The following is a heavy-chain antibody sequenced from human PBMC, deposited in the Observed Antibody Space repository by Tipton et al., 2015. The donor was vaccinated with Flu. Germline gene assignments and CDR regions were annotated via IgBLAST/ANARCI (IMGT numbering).Heavy chain of an antibody. CDR3: ATKFANWGVWEPRDY. V-gene: IGHV4-59*12. J-gene: IGHJ4*02. CDR1: GGSISSYY. CDR2: IYYSGST. Sequence: LRLSCTVSGGSISSYYWSWIRQPPGKGLEWIGYIYYSGSTNYNPSLKSRVTISVDTSKNQFSLKLNSVTAADTAVYFCATKFANWGVWEPRDYWGQGTLVTVS. D-gene: IGHD7-27*01.